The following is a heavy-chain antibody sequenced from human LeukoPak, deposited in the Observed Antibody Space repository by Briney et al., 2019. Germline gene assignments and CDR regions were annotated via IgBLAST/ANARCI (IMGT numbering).Heavy chain of an antibody. CDR2: IYPGDSDT. Sequence: GESLKISCKGSGYSFTSYWIGWVRQMPGKGLEWMGIIYPGDSDTRYSPSFQGQVTISADKSISTAYLQWSSLKASDTAMYYCARRGNSGSAGYAFDIWGQGTMVTVSS. CDR1: GYSFTSYW. J-gene: IGHJ3*02. V-gene: IGHV5-51*01. CDR3: ARRGNSGSAGYAFDI. D-gene: IGHD1-26*01.